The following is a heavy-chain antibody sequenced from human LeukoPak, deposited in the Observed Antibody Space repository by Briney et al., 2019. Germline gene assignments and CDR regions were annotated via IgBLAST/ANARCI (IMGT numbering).Heavy chain of an antibody. Sequence: SETLSLTCTVSGGSISSYYWSWIRQPAGKGLEWIGRIYTSGSTNYNPSLKSRATMSVDTSKNQFSLKLSSVTAADTAVYYCARLGYGSGSYSTFDIWGQGTMVTVSS. CDR1: GGSISSYY. D-gene: IGHD3-10*01. J-gene: IGHJ3*02. CDR2: IYTSGST. V-gene: IGHV4-4*07. CDR3: ARLGYGSGSYSTFDI.